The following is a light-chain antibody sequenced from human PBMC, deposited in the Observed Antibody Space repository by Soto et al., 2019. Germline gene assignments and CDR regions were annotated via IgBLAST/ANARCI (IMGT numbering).Light chain of an antibody. J-gene: IGLJ2*01. CDR2: DVS. Sequence: QSVLTQPASVSGSPGQSITISCTGTSSDVGGYNYVSWYQQHPGKAPKLMIYDVSNRPSGVSNRFSGSKSGNTASLTISGIQAEDEADYYCSSYTSAAMVFGGGTKLTV. CDR3: SSYTSAAMV. CDR1: SSDVGGYNY. V-gene: IGLV2-14*01.